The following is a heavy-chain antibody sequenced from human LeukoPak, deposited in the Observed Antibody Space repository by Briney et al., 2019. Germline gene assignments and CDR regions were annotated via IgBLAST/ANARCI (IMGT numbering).Heavy chain of an antibody. V-gene: IGHV4-30-2*01. CDR2: IYHSGST. J-gene: IGHJ4*02. CDR3: ARGVTIFGVVSHFDY. D-gene: IGHD3-3*01. Sequence: SQTLSLTCAVSGGSISSGGYSWSWLRQPPGKGLEWIGYIYHSGSTYYNPSLKSRVTISVDRSKNQFSLKLSSVTAADTAVYYCARGVTIFGVVSHFDYWGQGTLVTVSS. CDR1: GGSISSGGYS.